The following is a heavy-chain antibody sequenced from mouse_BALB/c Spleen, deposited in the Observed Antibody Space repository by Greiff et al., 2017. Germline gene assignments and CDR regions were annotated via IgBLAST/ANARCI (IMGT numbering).Heavy chain of an antibody. CDR1: GFTFSSFG. Sequence: EVKVVESGGGLVQPGGSRKLSCAASGFTFSSFGMHWVRQAPEKGLEWVAYISSGSSTIYYADTVKGRFTISRDNPKNTLFLQMTSLRSEDRAMYYCARRENYETHIAMDYWGQGTSVTVSS. CDR3: ARRENYETHIAMDY. J-gene: IGHJ4*01. V-gene: IGHV5-17*02. D-gene: IGHD1-1*01. CDR2: ISSGSSTI.